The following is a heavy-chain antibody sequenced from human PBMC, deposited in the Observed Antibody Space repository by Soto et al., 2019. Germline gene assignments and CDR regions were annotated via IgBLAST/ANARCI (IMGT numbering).Heavy chain of an antibody. D-gene: IGHD2-2*01. V-gene: IGHV3-30*04. CDR3: ARDPINIPAAINWFDP. J-gene: IGHJ5*02. Sequence: MHWVRQAPGKGLEWVTVISNDGRDKHYADSVKGRFTFSIYNSMYTLYLQMNCLRSEDTVIYYCARDPINIPAAINWFDPWGQGTLVTVSS. CDR2: ISNDGRDK.